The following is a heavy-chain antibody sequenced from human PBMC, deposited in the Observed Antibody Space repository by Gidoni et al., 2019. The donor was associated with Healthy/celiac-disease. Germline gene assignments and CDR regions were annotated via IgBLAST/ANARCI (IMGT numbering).Heavy chain of an antibody. J-gene: IGHJ4*02. CDR3: AKPEGMIVVIITAFDY. D-gene: IGHD3-22*01. CDR2: ISYDGSNK. Sequence: QVQRVVSGGGVVQPGRSLIPTCVVSGLNLTSFGLHSVGQAPGRGMEWVAVISYDGSNKYYADSVKGRFIISRDNSKNTLYLQMNSLRAEDTAVYYCAKPEGMIVVIITAFDYWGQGTLVTVSS. V-gene: IGHV3-30*18. CDR1: GLNLTSFG.